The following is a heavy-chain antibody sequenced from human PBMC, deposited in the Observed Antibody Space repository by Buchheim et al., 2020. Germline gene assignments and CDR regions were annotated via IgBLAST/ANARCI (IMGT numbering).Heavy chain of an antibody. V-gene: IGHV3-7*05. J-gene: IGHJ4*02. CDR2: IKQDGSEK. D-gene: IGHD3-10*01. CDR1: GFTFSSYW. CDR3: ARDTGYYGSGSYYRIYFDY. Sequence: EVQLVESGGGLVQPGGSLRLSCAASGFTFSSYWMSWVRQAPGKGLEWVANIKQDGSEKYYVDSVKGRFTISRDNAKNSLYLQMNSLRAEDTAVYYCARDTGYYGSGSYYRIYFDYWGQGTL.